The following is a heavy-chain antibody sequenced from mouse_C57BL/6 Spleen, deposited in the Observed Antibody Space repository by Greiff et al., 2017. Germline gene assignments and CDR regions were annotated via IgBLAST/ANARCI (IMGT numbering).Heavy chain of an antibody. D-gene: IGHD3-2*02. CDR1: GYTFTSYW. J-gene: IGHJ4*01. CDR2: IYPDSGST. CDR3: ARGTAQAKKKDY. Sequence: QVQLPQPGAELVKPGASVKMYCKASGYTFTSYWIPWLKQKPGKSLEWIGDIYPDSGSTNYNEKFKSKATLTVDTSSSTAYMQLSRLTSEDSAVYYCARGTAQAKKKDYWGQGTSVTVSS. V-gene: IGHV1-55*01.